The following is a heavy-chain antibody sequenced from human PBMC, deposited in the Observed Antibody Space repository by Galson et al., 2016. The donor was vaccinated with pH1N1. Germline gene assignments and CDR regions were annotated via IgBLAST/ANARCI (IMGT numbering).Heavy chain of an antibody. Sequence: PALVKPTQTLTLTCTFSGFSLSTSGMCVSWIRQPPGKALEWLALIDWDDDKYYSTSLKTRLTISKDTSKNQVVLTMTNMDPVDTATYYCARLDYGDYSGYFEYWDQGTLVTVSS. CDR3: ARLDYGDYSGYFEY. J-gene: IGHJ4*02. V-gene: IGHV2-70*01. CDR2: IDWDDDK. D-gene: IGHD4-17*01. CDR1: GFSLSTSGMC.